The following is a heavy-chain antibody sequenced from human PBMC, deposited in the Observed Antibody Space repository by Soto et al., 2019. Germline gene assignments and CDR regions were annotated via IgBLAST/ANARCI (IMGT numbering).Heavy chain of an antibody. CDR2: INAANGNI. V-gene: IGHV1-3*01. D-gene: IGHD1-1*01. CDR1: GYTFTDYA. Sequence: QVHLVQSGAEVRETGASVRISCEASGYTFTDYAIHWVRQAHGQRPEWMGWINAANGNIKSSRPFRGRVTLTIDKSASTAYLDLTRLRAEDTAVYFCAMRGRTGTNTYSYGLDVWGQGTAVTFSS. CDR3: AMRGRTGTNTYSYGLDV. J-gene: IGHJ6*02.